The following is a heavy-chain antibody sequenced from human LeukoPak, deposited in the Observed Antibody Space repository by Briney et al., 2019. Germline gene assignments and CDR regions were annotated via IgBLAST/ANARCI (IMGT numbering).Heavy chain of an antibody. V-gene: IGHV3-30*02. D-gene: IGHD2-21*02. CDR2: IRKDGNNE. Sequence: PGGSLRLSCAASGFTFSSYGIHWVRQAPGKGLEWVAFIRKDGNNENYADSVKGRFTISRDNSKNTLYLQMNSLQTEDTAVYYCAKDRGDYPPYFDYWGQGTLVTVSS. CDR1: GFTFSSYG. CDR3: AKDRGDYPPYFDY. J-gene: IGHJ4*02.